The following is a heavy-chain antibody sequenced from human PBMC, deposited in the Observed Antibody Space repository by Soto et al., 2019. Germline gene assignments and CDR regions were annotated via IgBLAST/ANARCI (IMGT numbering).Heavy chain of an antibody. CDR2: ISAYNGNT. V-gene: IGHV1-18*04. D-gene: IGHD1-7*01. J-gene: IGHJ5*02. Sequence: GASVKVSCKASGYSFTGNSMHWVRQAPGQGLEWMGWISAYNGNTNYAQKLQGRVTMTTDTSTSTAYMELRSLRSDDTAVYYCARDQDWNYGRNWFDPWGQGTLVTVSS. CDR1: GYSFTGNS. CDR3: ARDQDWNYGRNWFDP.